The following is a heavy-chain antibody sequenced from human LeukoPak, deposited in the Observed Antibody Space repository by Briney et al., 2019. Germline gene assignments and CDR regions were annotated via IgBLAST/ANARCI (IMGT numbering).Heavy chain of an antibody. CDR1: GFTFSSYS. D-gene: IGHD4-11*01. Sequence: GGSLRLSCAASGFTFSSYSMNWVRQAPGKGLEWVSSISSSSNYIYYADSVKGRFTISRDNAKNSLYLQMNSLRAEDTAVYYCARDRPTSHSDAFDIWGQGTMVTVSS. CDR3: ARDRPTSHSDAFDI. V-gene: IGHV3-21*01. J-gene: IGHJ3*02. CDR2: ISSSSNYI.